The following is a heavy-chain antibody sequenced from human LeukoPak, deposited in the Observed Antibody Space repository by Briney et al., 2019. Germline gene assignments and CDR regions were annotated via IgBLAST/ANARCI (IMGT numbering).Heavy chain of an antibody. V-gene: IGHV3-48*03. Sequence: GGSLRLSCAASGFTFSSYEMNWVRQAPGKGLEWVSYISSSGSTIYYADSVKGRFTISRDNSKNTLYLQMNSLRAEDTAVYYCAKTVGGYFDYWGQGTLVTVSS. J-gene: IGHJ4*02. D-gene: IGHD1-14*01. CDR3: AKTVGGYFDY. CDR1: GFTFSSYE. CDR2: ISSSGSTI.